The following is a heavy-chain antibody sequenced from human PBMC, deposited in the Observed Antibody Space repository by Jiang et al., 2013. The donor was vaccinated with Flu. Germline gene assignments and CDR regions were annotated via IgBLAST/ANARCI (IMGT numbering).Heavy chain of an antibody. D-gene: IGHD1-14*01. CDR3: AKDAKPDGIWDIDS. V-gene: IGHV3-23*01. Sequence: QLLESGGDLVQPGGSLRLSCVGLGFSISTYTINWVRQTPGKGMEWVSGILGGGATYYADSVKGRFTISKDNSKNTVYLQMNSLRVEDTATYYCAKDAKPDGIWDIDSWGQGTLVTVSS. CDR2: ILGGGAT. CDR1: GFSISTYT. J-gene: IGHJ4*02.